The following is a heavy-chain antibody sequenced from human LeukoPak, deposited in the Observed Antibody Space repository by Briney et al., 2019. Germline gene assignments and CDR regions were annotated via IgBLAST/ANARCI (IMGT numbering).Heavy chain of an antibody. CDR3: ARARTGTTYCSGGSCYSGWFDP. CDR2: ISSSGSTI. Sequence: GGSLRLSCAASGFTFSDYYMSWLRQAPGKGLEWVSYISSSGSTIYYADSVKGRFTISRDNAKNSLYLQMNSLRAEDTAVYYCARARTGTTYCSGGSCYSGWFDPRGQGTLVTVSS. V-gene: IGHV3-11*01. CDR1: GFTFSDYY. D-gene: IGHD2-15*01. J-gene: IGHJ5*02.